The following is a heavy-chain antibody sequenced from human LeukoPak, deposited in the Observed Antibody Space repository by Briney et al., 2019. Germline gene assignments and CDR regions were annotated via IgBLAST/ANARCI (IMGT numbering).Heavy chain of an antibody. V-gene: IGHV4-39*01. CDR2: IYYSGST. Sequence: PSETLSLTCTVSGGSISSSSYYWGWIRQPPEKGLEWIGSIYYSGSTYYNPSLKSRVTISVDTSKNQFSLKVSSVTAADTAVYYCARRGQWLTFDYWGQGTLVTVSS. CDR3: ARRGQWLTFDY. D-gene: IGHD6-19*01. CDR1: GGSISSSSYY. J-gene: IGHJ4*02.